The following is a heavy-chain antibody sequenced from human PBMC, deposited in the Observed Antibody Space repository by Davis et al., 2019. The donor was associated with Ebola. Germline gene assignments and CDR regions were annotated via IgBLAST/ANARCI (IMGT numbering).Heavy chain of an antibody. CDR1: GYRFTSYY. Sequence: ASVKVSCKASGYRFTSYYMHWVRQAPGQGLEWMGIINPITGGTSYAQNFQVRVNMTRDPSTSTVYMELSSLRSEDTAVYYCAGEGGRYYDSSGYVFDIWGQGTMVKVSS. CDR2: INPITGGT. J-gene: IGHJ3*02. V-gene: IGHV1-46*01. CDR3: AGEGGRYYDSSGYVFDI. D-gene: IGHD3-22*01.